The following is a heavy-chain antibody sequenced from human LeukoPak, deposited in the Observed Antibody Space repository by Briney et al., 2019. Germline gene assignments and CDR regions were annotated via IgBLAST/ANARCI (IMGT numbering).Heavy chain of an antibody. Sequence: PGGSLRLSCVASGFTFSSYEVNWVRQAPGKGLEWVSYISTSGDSMYYADSVKGRFTISRDNVKNSLFLQMNCLRAEDTAVYYCARGSGFVFDYWGQGTLVTVSA. CDR2: ISTSGDSM. CDR1: GFTFSSYE. D-gene: IGHD1-26*01. J-gene: IGHJ4*02. V-gene: IGHV3-48*03. CDR3: ARGSGFVFDY.